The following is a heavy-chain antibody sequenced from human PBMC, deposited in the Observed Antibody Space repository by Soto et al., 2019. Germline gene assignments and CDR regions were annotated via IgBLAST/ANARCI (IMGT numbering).Heavy chain of an antibody. CDR1: GFTFSRFN. CDR3: TRAYSSSFAD. D-gene: IGHD2-2*01. CDR2: ISDGSTYI. J-gene: IGHJ4*02. V-gene: IGHV3-21*01. Sequence: EVQLVESGGGLVKPGGSLRLSCVASGFTFSRFNMKWVRQAPGKGLEWVSSISDGSTYIYYADSVKGRFTVSRDNAKNSLFLQLDSLRVEVTALYYCTRAYSSSFADWGQGTLVTVSS.